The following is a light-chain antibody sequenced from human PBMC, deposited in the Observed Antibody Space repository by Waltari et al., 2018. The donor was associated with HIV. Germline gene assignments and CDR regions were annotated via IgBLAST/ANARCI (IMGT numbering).Light chain of an antibody. CDR1: QSLVYSDGNTY. Sequence: VVMTQSPLSLPVTLGQPASISCRSRQSLVYSDGNTYLSWFQQRPGQSPRRLIYKVSNRDSGVPDRFSGSGSGTDFTLKISRVEAEDVGVYFCMEGTYWPYIFGQGTKLEI. CDR3: MEGTYWPYI. CDR2: KVS. J-gene: IGKJ2*01. V-gene: IGKV2-30*01.